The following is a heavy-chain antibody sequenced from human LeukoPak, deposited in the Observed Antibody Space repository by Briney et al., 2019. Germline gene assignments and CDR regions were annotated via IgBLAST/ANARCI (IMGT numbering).Heavy chain of an antibody. V-gene: IGHV3-21*06. CDR1: GFTFSSYS. J-gene: IGHJ4*02. D-gene: IGHD6-13*01. Sequence: GGSLRLSCAASGFTFSSYSMNWVRQAPGKGLEWVSSISGSSSYIYYADSVKGRFTISRDNAKNSLYLQMNSLRAEDTAVYYCARARHIAAADTAYWGQGTLVTVSS. CDR2: ISGSSSYI. CDR3: ARARHIAAADTAY.